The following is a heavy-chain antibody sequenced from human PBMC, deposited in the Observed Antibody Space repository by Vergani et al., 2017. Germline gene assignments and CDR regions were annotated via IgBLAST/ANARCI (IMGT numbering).Heavy chain of an antibody. CDR1: GGSFSGYY. CDR3: ARDAYDYGSGSYYQYYYYYGMDV. D-gene: IGHD3-10*01. CDR2: INHSGST. J-gene: IGHJ6*02. V-gene: IGHV4-34*01. Sequence: QVQLQQWGAGLLKPSETLSLTCAVYGGSFSGYYWSWIRQPPGKGLEWIGEINHSGSTNYNPSLKSRVTIAVATPKNQFSLKLSSVTPADTAVYYCARDAYDYGSGSYYQYYYYYGMDVWGQGTTVTVSS.